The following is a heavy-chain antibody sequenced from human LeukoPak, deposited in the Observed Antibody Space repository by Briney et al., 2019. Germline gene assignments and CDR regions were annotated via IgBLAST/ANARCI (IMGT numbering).Heavy chain of an antibody. J-gene: IGHJ4*02. CDR3: ARGVASGWSKGDY. D-gene: IGHD6-19*01. CDR2: INPNSGGT. CDR1: GYTFTGYY. V-gene: IGHV1-2*06. Sequence: ASVKVSCKASGYTFTGYYMHWVRQAPGQGLEWMGRINPNSGGTNYAQKFQGRVTMTKDTSISTAYMELSRLRSDDTAVYYCARGVASGWSKGDYWGQGTLVTVSS.